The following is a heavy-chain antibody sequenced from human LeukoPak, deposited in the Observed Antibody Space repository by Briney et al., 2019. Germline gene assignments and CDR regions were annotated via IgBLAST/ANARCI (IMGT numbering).Heavy chain of an antibody. CDR1: GFTFSSYS. D-gene: IGHD6-19*01. J-gene: IGHJ3*02. V-gene: IGHV3-23*01. Sequence: GGSLRLSCAASGFTFSSYSMNWVRQAPGKGLEWVSAISGSGGSTYYADSVKGRFTISRDNSKNTLYLQMNSLRAEDTAVYYCAKKASSVDAFDIWGQGTMVTVSS. CDR3: AKKASSVDAFDI. CDR2: ISGSGGST.